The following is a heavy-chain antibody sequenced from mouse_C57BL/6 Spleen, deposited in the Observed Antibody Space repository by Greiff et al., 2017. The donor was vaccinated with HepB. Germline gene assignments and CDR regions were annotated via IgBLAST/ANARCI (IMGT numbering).Heavy chain of an antibody. CDR1: GYTFTEYT. CDR3: ARHEDKYDCSSRFAY. D-gene: IGHD1-1*01. V-gene: IGHV1-62-2*01. Sequence: VQLQQSGAELVKPGASVKLSCKASGYTFTEYTIHWVNQRSGQGLEWIGWFYPGSGSIKYNEKFKDKATLTADKSYNTVYMELSRLTSEDSAVYIGARHEDKYDCSSRFAYWGQGTLVTVSA. CDR2: FYPGSGSI. J-gene: IGHJ3*01.